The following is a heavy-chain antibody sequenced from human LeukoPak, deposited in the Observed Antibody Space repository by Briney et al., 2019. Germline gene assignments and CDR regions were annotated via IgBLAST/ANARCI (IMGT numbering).Heavy chain of an antibody. CDR1: GFTFSSYA. CDR2: ISSSSTYI. D-gene: IGHD4-17*01. Sequence: GGSLRLSCAASGFTFSSYAMSWVRQAPGKGLEWVSSISSSSTYIYYADSVKGRFTISRDNAKNSLYLQMNGLRAEDTAVYYCARPTYGDYEPFFDYWGQGTLVTVSS. J-gene: IGHJ4*02. V-gene: IGHV3-21*01. CDR3: ARPTYGDYEPFFDY.